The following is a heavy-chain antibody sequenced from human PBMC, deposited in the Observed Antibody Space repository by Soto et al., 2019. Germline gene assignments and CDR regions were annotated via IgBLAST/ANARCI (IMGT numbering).Heavy chain of an antibody. D-gene: IGHD3-22*01. CDR2: IDPSDSYT. V-gene: IGHV5-10-1*01. Sequence: GECVTSSCHVSGDSFTSYRISWVFQMPGKGLEWMGRIDPSDSYTNYSPSFQGHVTISADKYISTAYLQWSSLKASDTAMYYCARKDSSSAFDYWGQGTMVTVSS. CDR1: GDSFTSYR. CDR3: ARKDSSSAFDY. J-gene: IGHJ4*02.